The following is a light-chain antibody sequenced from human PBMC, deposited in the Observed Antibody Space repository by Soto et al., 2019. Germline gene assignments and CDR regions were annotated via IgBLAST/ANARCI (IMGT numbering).Light chain of an antibody. CDR2: DTS. CDR3: QQRSSWPLS. Sequence: DILLTQSPATLSSSPGERATLSCRASQSVSSYLGWYQQKPGQAPRLLIYDTSNRATGVPARFSGSGSGTDFTLTITGIEREDFAVYYCQQRSSWPLSFGGGTRV. CDR1: QSVSSY. V-gene: IGKV3-11*01. J-gene: IGKJ4*01.